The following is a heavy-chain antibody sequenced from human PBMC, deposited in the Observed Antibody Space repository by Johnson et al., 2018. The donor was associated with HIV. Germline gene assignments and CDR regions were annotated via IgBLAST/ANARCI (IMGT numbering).Heavy chain of an antibody. V-gene: IGHV3-33*06. CDR1: GFTFSSYA. CDR3: AKDQASSLNAFDI. CDR2: IWFDGSNK. Sequence: QVQLVESGGGLVQPGRSLRLSCAASGFTFSSYALHWVRQAPGKGLEWVAVIWFDGSNKYYADSVKGRFTISRDNSKNTLYLQMNSLRAEDTAVYYCAKDQASSLNAFDIWGQGTMVTVSS. D-gene: IGHD2-2*01. J-gene: IGHJ3*02.